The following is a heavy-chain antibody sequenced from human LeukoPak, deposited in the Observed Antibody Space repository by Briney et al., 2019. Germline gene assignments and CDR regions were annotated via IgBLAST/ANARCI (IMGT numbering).Heavy chain of an antibody. CDR1: GGSISSGSYY. D-gene: IGHD5-18*01. CDR3: ARQAAMASIDY. V-gene: IGHV4-61*02. J-gene: IGHJ4*02. CDR2: IYTSGST. Sequence: SETLSLTCTVSGGSISSGSYYWSWIRQPAGKGLEWIGRIYTSGSTNYNPSLKSRVTISVDTSKNQFSLKLSSVTAADTAVYYCARQAAMASIDYWGQGTLVTVSS.